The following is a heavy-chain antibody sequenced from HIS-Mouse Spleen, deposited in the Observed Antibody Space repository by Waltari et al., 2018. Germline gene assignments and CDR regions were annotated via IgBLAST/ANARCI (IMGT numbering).Heavy chain of an antibody. CDR3: ARGHDYSNHFDY. CDR1: GYTFTRYE. J-gene: IGHJ4*02. V-gene: IGHV1-8*01. D-gene: IGHD4-4*01. Sequence: QVQLVQSGAEVKKPGASVKVSCKASGYTFTRYEINWVRQATGQGLAWMGWMNPNSCNTGYAQKFQGRVTMTRNTSISTAYMELSSLRSEDTAVYYCARGHDYSNHFDYWGQGTLVTVSS. CDR2: MNPNSCNT.